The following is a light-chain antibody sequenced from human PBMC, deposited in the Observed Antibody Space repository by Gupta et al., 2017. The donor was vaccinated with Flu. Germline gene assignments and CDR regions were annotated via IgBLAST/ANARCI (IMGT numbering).Light chain of an antibody. CDR2: AAS. Sequence: PSFLSASLGDRVTLTCRASQGISSYLAWYQQKPGKAPKLLIYAASTLQSGVPSRFSGSGSGTEFTLTISSLQPEDFATYYCQQLNSYPRTFGQGTKLEIK. CDR1: QGISSY. J-gene: IGKJ2*01. V-gene: IGKV1-9*01. CDR3: QQLNSYPRT.